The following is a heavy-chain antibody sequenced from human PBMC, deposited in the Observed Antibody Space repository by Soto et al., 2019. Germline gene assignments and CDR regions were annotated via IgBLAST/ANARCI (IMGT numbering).Heavy chain of an antibody. D-gene: IGHD3-3*01. CDR3: AREGNDFWSYGMDV. J-gene: IGHJ6*02. CDR1: GYTFTSYG. V-gene: IGHV1-18*01. Sequence: GAAVKVSCKASGYTFTSYGISWVRQAPGQGLEWMGWISAYNGNTNYAQKLQGRVTMTTDTSTSTAYMELRSLRSDDTAVYYCAREGNDFWSYGMDVWGQGTTVTVSS. CDR2: ISAYNGNT.